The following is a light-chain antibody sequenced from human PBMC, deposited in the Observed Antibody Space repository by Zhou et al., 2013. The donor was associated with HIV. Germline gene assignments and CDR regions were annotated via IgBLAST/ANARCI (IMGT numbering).Light chain of an antibody. J-gene: IGKJ1*01. CDR2: AAS. CDR3: LQDYNYPWT. CDR1: QGIRND. Sequence: IQMTQSPSSVSASVGDRVTITCRASQGIRNDIGWYQQKPGRAPKLLIYAASTLHSGVPSRFSGSGSVTDFNFTISSLQSEDFATYYCLQDYNYPWTFGQGTKVEIK. V-gene: IGKV1-6*01.